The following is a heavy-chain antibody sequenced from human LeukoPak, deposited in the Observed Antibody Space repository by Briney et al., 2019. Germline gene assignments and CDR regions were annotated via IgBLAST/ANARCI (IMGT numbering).Heavy chain of an antibody. CDR2: FDPEDGET. CDR1: GYTFTGYY. CDR3: ATDTWVIGGMFDY. Sequence: ASVKVSCKASGYTFTGYYLHWVRQAPGKGLEWMGGFDPEDGETIYAQKFQGRVTMTEDTSTDTAYMELSSLRSEDTAVYYCATDTWVIGGMFDYWGQGTLVTVSS. V-gene: IGHV1-24*01. D-gene: IGHD2-21*01. J-gene: IGHJ4*02.